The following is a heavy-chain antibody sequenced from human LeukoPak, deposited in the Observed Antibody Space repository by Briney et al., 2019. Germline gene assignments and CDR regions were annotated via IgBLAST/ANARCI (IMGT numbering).Heavy chain of an antibody. CDR3: ARVRGRGEYSSSQPSDY. Sequence: GASVKVSCKASGYTFTGYYMHWVRQAPGQGLEWMGIINPSGGSTSYAQKFQGRVTMTRDVSTSTVYMELSSLRSEDTAVYYCARVRGRGEYSSSQPSDYWGQGTLVTVSS. CDR2: INPSGGST. CDR1: GYTFTGYY. D-gene: IGHD6-6*01. J-gene: IGHJ4*01. V-gene: IGHV1-46*01.